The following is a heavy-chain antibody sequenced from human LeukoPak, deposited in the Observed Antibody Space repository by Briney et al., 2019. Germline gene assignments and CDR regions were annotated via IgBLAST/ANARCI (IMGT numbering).Heavy chain of an antibody. CDR1: GFTFTNYA. D-gene: IGHD3-10*01. Sequence: GGSLRLSCAASGFTFTNYAMSWVRQAPGKGLEWVSSISSSSSYIYYADSVKGRFTISRDNAKNSLYLQMNSLRAEDTAVYYCARALYGSETYDYYYGMDVWGQGTTVTVSS. J-gene: IGHJ6*02. CDR2: ISSSSSYI. CDR3: ARALYGSETYDYYYGMDV. V-gene: IGHV3-21*01.